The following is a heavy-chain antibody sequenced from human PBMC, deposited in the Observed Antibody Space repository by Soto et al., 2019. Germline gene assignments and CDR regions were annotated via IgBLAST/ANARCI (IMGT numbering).Heavy chain of an antibody. CDR3: ARVYSGSYSDS. J-gene: IGHJ4*02. V-gene: IGHV4-61*08. CDR1: GGSISSGDYY. CDR2: IFYSGST. Sequence: SETLSLTCTVSGGSISSGDYYWSWIRQPPGTGLGGIGEIFYSGSTNYNPSLKTRLTISVDKSKNQFSLKLSSVTAADTAVYYCARVYSGSYSDSWGRGTLVTVSS. D-gene: IGHD1-26*01.